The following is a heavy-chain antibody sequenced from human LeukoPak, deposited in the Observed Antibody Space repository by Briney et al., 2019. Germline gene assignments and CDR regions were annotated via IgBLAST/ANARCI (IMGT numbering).Heavy chain of an antibody. D-gene: IGHD6-19*01. CDR3: ARVSGWKYYFDY. V-gene: IGHV3-48*03. CDR1: GFTFSSYE. J-gene: IGHJ4*02. CDR2: ISSSGSTI. Sequence: GGSLRLSCAASGFTFSSYEMNWVRQAPGKGLEWVSYISSSGSTIYYADSVKGRFTISRDNAKNSLYLQMNSLRAEDTAVYYCARVSGWKYYFDYWGQGTLVTVSS.